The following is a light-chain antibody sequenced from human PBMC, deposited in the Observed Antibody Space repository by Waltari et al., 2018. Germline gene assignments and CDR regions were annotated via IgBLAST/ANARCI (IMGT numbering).Light chain of an antibody. Sequence: QSALTQPPSASGSAGQSVTISCTGPSSDVGGYNYVSWYQQHPGKAPKLMIYEVSNRPSGVSNRFSGSKSGNTASLTISGLQAEDEADYYCSSYTSSSTPVVFGGGTKLTVL. CDR3: SSYTSSSTPVV. V-gene: IGLV2-14*01. CDR1: SSDVGGYNY. CDR2: EVS. J-gene: IGLJ2*01.